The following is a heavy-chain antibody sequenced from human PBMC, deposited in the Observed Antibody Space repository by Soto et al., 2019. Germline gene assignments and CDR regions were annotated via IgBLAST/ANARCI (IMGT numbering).Heavy chain of an antibody. D-gene: IGHD2-2*01. CDR2: ISLYSDGT. J-gene: IGHJ5*02. CDR1: GYTFSSYG. Sequence: QVQLVQSGGEVKRPGASVKVSCKTSGYTFSSYGITWVRQAPGQPLEWLGWISLYSDGTNYAQKLQGRVTMTTDTSTTTAYMELRSLRSDDTAVYYCARVVPGAEAWFGPWGQGTLVTVSS. CDR3: ARVVPGAEAWFGP. V-gene: IGHV1-18*01.